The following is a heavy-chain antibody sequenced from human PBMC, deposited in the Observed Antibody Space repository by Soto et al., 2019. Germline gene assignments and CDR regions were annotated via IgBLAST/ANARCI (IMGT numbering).Heavy chain of an antibody. CDR2: INDDGSYT. CDR1: GVIFSSYW. Sequence: GGSLRLSCAASGVIFSSYWMHWVRQVPGKGLVWVSGINDDGSYTSYADSVQGRFTISRDNAKNPFSLELSAVRAEDTAVYFCARLISGYYYGRFWGPGTLVTVSS. V-gene: IGHV3-74*01. D-gene: IGHD3-22*01. J-gene: IGHJ4*02. CDR3: ARLISGYYYGRF.